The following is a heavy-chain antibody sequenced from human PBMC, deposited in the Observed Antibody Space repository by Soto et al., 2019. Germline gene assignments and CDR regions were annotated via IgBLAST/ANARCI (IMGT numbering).Heavy chain of an antibody. D-gene: IGHD2-8*01. Sequence: GSSVKVSCKASGDAFPSYAMQWVRQAPGQRLEWMGWINAGNGNTKYSQKFQGRVPITRDTSASTAYMELSSLRSEDTAVYYCARGGYCTNGVCYIGYYYYGIDVWGQGTTVTVSS. CDR2: INAGNGNT. J-gene: IGHJ6*02. CDR3: ARGGYCTNGVCYIGYYYYGIDV. CDR1: GDAFPSYA. V-gene: IGHV1-3*01.